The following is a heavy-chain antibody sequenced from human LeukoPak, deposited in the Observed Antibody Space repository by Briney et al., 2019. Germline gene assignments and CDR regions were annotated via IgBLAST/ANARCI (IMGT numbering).Heavy chain of an antibody. CDR1: GGSFSGYY. V-gene: IGHV4-34*01. CDR2: SNHSGST. CDR3: ARGQRTIFGVVSTFDY. J-gene: IGHJ4*02. D-gene: IGHD3-3*01. Sequence: SETLSLTCAVYGGSFSGYYWSWIRQPPGKGLEWVGESNHSGSTNYNPSLKSRVTISVDTSKNQFSLKLSSVTAADTAVYYCARGQRTIFGVVSTFDYWGQGTLVTVSS.